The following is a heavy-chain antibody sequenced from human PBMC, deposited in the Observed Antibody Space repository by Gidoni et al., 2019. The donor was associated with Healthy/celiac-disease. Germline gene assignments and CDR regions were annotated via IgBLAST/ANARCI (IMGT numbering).Heavy chain of an antibody. CDR2: ISSSSSYI. J-gene: IGHJ4*02. CDR1: GFTFSSYS. V-gene: IGHV3-21*01. CDR3: ARVGGSGSYYNGYFDY. D-gene: IGHD3-10*01. Sequence: EVQLVESGGGLVKPGGSLRLSCAASGFTFSSYSMNWVRQAPGKGLEWVSSISSSSSYIYYADSVKGRFTISRDNAKNSLYLQMNSLRAEDTAVYYCARVGGSGSYYNGYFDYWGQGTLVTVSS.